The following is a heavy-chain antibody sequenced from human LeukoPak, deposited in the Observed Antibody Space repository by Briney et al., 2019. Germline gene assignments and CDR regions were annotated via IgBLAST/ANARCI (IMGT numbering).Heavy chain of an antibody. CDR1: GGSISSSSYY. J-gene: IGHJ4*02. D-gene: IGHD2-21*02. CDR2: INHSGST. V-gene: IGHV4-39*07. CDR3: ARGVVITAAIRFVPNFDY. Sequence: SETLSLTCTVSGGSISSSSYYWGWIRQPPGKGLEWIGEINHSGSTNYNPSLKSRVTISVDTSKNQFSLKLSSVTAADTAVYYCARGVVITAAIRFVPNFDYWGQGTLVTVSS.